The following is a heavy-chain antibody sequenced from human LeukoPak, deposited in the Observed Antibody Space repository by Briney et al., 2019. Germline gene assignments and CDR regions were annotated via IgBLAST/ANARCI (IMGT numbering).Heavy chain of an antibody. J-gene: IGHJ5*02. CDR1: ENDFATFW. D-gene: IGHD1-14*01. Sequence: GESLRISCKGSENDFATFWFGWLRQMPGKGLEWVGVVYPGDSRVRYNPSFQGQVTLSVDRSTSNAYLQWTSLKASDTAMYFCARRKFSDNWIDPWGQGTLVTVSS. CDR3: ARRKFSDNWIDP. V-gene: IGHV5-51*01. CDR2: VYPGDSRV.